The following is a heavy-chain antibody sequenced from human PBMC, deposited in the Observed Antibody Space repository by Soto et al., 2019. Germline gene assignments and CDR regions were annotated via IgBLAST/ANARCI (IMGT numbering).Heavy chain of an antibody. CDR3: ARDGWDILGATHDGPDA. CDR2: ISHSSAYI. Sequence: PGGSLRLSCAASGFTFNSYIMNWVRQTPGKGLEWVSSISHSSAYIYYADPVKGRFTLSRDNAKNSVYLQMNSLRDEDTAVYYWARDGWDILGATHDGPDAWGQGILVTVSS. V-gene: IGHV3-21*06. J-gene: IGHJ5*02. CDR1: GFTFNSYI. D-gene: IGHD1-26*01.